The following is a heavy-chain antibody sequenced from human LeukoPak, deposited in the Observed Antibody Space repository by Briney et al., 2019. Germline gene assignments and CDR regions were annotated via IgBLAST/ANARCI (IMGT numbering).Heavy chain of an antibody. CDR1: GGSFSGYY. CDR2: INHSGST. CDR3: ARVSGITMIVVVQSDGFDI. D-gene: IGHD3-22*01. V-gene: IGHV4-34*01. J-gene: IGHJ3*02. Sequence: PSETLSLTCAVYGGSFSGYYWSWIRQPPGKGLEWIGEINHSGSTNYNPSLKSRVTISVDTSKNQFSLKLSSVTAADTAVYYCARVSGITMIVVVQSDGFDIWGQGTMVSVSS.